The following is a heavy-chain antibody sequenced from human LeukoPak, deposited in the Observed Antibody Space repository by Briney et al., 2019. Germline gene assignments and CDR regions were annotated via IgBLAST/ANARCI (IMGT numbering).Heavy chain of an antibody. CDR1: GFTFSSYA. CDR2: ISSNGGST. CDR3: ARENWLRLPPYYYGMDV. Sequence: GGSLRLSCAASGFTFSSYAMHWVRQAPGKGLEYVSAISSNGGSTYYADSVKGRFTISRDNSKNTLYLQMGSLRAEDTGVYYWARENWLRLPPYYYGMDVWGKGATVTVSS. D-gene: IGHD5-12*01. V-gene: IGHV3-64*02. J-gene: IGHJ6*04.